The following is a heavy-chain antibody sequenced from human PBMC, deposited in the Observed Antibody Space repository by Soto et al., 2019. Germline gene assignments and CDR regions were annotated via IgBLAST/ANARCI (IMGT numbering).Heavy chain of an antibody. V-gene: IGHV3-48*02. CDR1: GFTFSRYN. D-gene: IGHD3-10*01. CDR3: VREEASGSSGLTYHYYYNGMDV. CDR2: VTPSGDTM. J-gene: IGHJ6*02. Sequence: GSLRLSCVASGFTFSRYNMHWVRQAPGKGLEWVAYVTPSGDTMFYADSVEGRFAISRDVAKNSVHLQMNSLGDEDTAVYYCVREEASGSSGLTYHYYYNGMDVWGQGTTVTVSS.